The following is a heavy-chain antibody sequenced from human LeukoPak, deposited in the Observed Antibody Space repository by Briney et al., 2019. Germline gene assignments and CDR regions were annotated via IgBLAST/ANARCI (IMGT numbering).Heavy chain of an antibody. Sequence: PSETLSLTCAVYGGSFSGYYWSWICQPPGKGLEWIGEINHSGSTNYNPSLKSRVTISVDTSKNQFSLKLSSVTATDTAVYYCTKNDVGDYGTWGQGTLVIVSS. D-gene: IGHD4-17*01. J-gene: IGHJ5*02. V-gene: IGHV4-34*01. CDR2: INHSGST. CDR3: TKNDVGDYGT. CDR1: GGSFSGYY.